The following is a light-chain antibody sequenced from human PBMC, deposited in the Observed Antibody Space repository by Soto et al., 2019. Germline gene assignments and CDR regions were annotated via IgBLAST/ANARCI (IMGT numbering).Light chain of an antibody. Sequence: IQLTQSPSSLSASIGDTVTISCRASQGIATGLAWYQQKPGAPPKLLIYDASTLERGIPSRFSGRGSGTHFILTINNLQPEDFATYYCQQCNSIFGQGTRLEIK. CDR2: DAS. CDR1: QGIATG. V-gene: IGKV1-13*02. J-gene: IGKJ5*01. CDR3: QQCNSI.